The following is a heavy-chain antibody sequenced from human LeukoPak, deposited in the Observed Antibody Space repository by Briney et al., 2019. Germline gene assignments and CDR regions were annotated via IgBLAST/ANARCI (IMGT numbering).Heavy chain of an antibody. CDR3: AKDYKGYESY. J-gene: IGHJ4*02. V-gene: IGHV3-23*01. Sequence: GGSLRLSCAASGFTFSTYAMNWVRQAPGKGLEWVSTICASGGSTYYADSVQGRFTISRDNSKNTLYLQMNSLRGEDTALYYCAKDYKGYESYWGQGPLVSVSS. CDR2: ICASGGST. D-gene: IGHD5-12*01. CDR1: GFTFSTYA.